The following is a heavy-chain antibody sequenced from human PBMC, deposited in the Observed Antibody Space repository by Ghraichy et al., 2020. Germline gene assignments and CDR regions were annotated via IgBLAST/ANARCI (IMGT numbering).Heavy chain of an antibody. CDR2: IYWDDDK. D-gene: IGHD5-18*01. V-gene: IGHV2-5*02. Sequence: SGPTLVKPTQTLTLTCTFSGFSLSTSGVGVGWIRQPPGKALEWLALIYWDDDKRYSPSLKSRLTITKDTSKNQVVLTMTNMDPVDTATYYCAHLHTAMVDRPYFDIWGQGTMVTVSS. CDR3: AHLHTAMVDRPYFDI. J-gene: IGHJ3*02. CDR1: GFSLSTSGVG.